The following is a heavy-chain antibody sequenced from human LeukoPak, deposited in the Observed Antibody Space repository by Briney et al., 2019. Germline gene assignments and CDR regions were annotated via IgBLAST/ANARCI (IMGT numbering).Heavy chain of an antibody. Sequence: SETLSLTCTVSGGSISSHYWSWIRQPPGKGKEWIGCIYYSGSTNYNPSLKSRVIISVDTSKNQFSLKLSSVTAADTAVYYWAREAIGSPAAYFDYWGQGTLVTVSS. CDR3: AREAIGSPAAYFDY. J-gene: IGHJ4*02. D-gene: IGHD2-2*02. CDR1: GGSISSHY. V-gene: IGHV4-59*11. CDR2: IYYSGST.